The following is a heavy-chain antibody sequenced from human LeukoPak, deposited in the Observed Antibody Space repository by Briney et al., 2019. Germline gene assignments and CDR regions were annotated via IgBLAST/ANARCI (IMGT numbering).Heavy chain of an antibody. D-gene: IGHD6-19*01. J-gene: IGHJ4*02. Sequence: GGSLRLSCAVSGFTFSDHFLDWVRQAPGKGLVWVGRSRNKAKSYTTEYAASVKGRFTISRDDSKTSLYLQMNSLKTEDTAVYYCVRVGSVAGSDYLDYWGQGTLVTVSS. CDR2: SRNKAKSYTT. CDR1: GFTFSDHF. V-gene: IGHV3-72*01. CDR3: VRVGSVAGSDYLDY.